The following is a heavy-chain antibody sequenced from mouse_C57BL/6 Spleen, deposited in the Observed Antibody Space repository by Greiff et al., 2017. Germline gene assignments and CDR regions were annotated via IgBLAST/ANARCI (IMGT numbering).Heavy chain of an antibody. J-gene: IGHJ4*01. D-gene: IGHD1-1*01. Sequence: QVQLQQPGAELVKPGASVKLSCKASGYTFTSYWMHWVKQRPGQGLEWIGMIHPNSGSTNYNEKFKSKATLTVDKSSSTAYMQLSSLTSEDSAVYYCAREASYSYGSSLYAMCYWGQGTSVTVSS. CDR2: IHPNSGST. CDR1: GYTFTSYW. V-gene: IGHV1-64*01. CDR3: AREASYSYGSSLYAMCY.